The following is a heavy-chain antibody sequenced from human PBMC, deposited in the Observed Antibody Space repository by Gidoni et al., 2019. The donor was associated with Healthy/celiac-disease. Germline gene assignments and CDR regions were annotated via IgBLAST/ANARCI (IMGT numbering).Heavy chain of an antibody. D-gene: IGHD1-26*01. CDR3: AREGPWGGATP. Sequence: QVQLVQSGAEVKKPGASVKVSCKASGYTFTSYGISWVRQAPGQGLEWMGWISAYNGNTNYEQKLQGRGTMTTETSTSTADMELRSRRSDDTAVYYWAREGPWGGATPWGQGTLVTVSS. J-gene: IGHJ4*02. CDR1: GYTFTSYG. CDR2: ISAYNGNT. V-gene: IGHV1-18*01.